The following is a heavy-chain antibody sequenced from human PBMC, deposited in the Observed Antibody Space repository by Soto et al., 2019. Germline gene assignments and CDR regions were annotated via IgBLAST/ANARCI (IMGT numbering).Heavy chain of an antibody. V-gene: IGHV1-18*01. J-gene: IGHJ6*02. D-gene: IGHD3-3*01. CDR3: ARDRYDFWSGYSSHYYCGMDV. CDR2: ISAYNGNT. CDR1: GYTFTSYG. Sequence: QVQLVQSGAEVKKPGASVKVSCKASGYTFTSYGISWVRQAPGQGLEWMGWISAYNGNTNYAQKLQGRVTMNADTSTSTAYMELRSLRSDDTAVYYCARDRYDFWSGYSSHYYCGMDVWGQGTTVTVSS.